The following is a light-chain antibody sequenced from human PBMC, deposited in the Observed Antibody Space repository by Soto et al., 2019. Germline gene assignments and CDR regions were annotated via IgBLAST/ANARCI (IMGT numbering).Light chain of an antibody. V-gene: IGLV2-14*01. J-gene: IGLJ3*02. Sequence: QSALTQPASVSGSPGQSITISCTGTSSDVGGYNYVSWYQQHPGKAPKLMIYEVSNRPSGVSNRFSGSKSGNTASLTISGXXAEXXXDYYCSSYTSSSTRVFGGGTKLTVL. CDR2: EVS. CDR3: SSYTSSSTRV. CDR1: SSDVGGYNY.